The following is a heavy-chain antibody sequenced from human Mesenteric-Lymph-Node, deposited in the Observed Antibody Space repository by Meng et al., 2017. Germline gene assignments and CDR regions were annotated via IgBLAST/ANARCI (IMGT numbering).Heavy chain of an antibody. J-gene: IGHJ4*02. V-gene: IGHV4-39*07. CDR3: AVIAAAGMDHTDY. D-gene: IGHD6-13*01. Sequence: SETLSLTCTVSGGSISSSSYYWGWIRQPPGKGLEWIGSIYYSGSTYYNPSLKSRVTISVDTSKNQFSLKLSSVTAADTAVYYCAVIAAAGMDHTDYWGQGTLVTVSS. CDR1: GGSISSSSYY. CDR2: IYYSGST.